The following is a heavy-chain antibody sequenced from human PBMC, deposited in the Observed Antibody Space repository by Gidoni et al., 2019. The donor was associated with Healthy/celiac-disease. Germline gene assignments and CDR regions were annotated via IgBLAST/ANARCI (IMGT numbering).Heavy chain of an antibody. V-gene: IGHV1-46*03. Sequence: QVQLVQSGAEVQKPGASMKVSCKASGYTFTSYYMHWVRQAPGQGLEWMGIINPSGGSTSCAQKFQGRVTMTRDTSTSTVYMELSSLRSEDTAVYYCARLPTPTYGDYVPWFDPWGQGTLVTVSS. D-gene: IGHD4-17*01. J-gene: IGHJ5*02. CDR2: INPSGGST. CDR3: ARLPTPTYGDYVPWFDP. CDR1: GYTFTSYY.